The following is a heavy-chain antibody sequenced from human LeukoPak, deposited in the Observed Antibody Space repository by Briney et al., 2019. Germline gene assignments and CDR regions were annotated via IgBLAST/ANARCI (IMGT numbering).Heavy chain of an antibody. Sequence: GGSLRLSCAASGFTFSSYSMNWDRQAPGKGLEWVSSISSSSSYIYYADSVKGRFTISRDNAKNSLYLQMNSLRAEDTAVYYCAPKGDGVWGPVRYWGQGTLVTVSS. CDR2: ISSSSSYI. CDR3: APKGDGVWGPVRY. CDR1: GFTFSSYS. J-gene: IGHJ4*02. V-gene: IGHV3-21*04. D-gene: IGHD3-16*01.